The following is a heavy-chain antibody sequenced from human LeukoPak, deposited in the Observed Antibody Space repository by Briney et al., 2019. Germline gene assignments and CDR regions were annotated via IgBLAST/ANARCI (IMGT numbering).Heavy chain of an antibody. Sequence: GGTLRLSCVTSGFTFSACALSWVRQAPGKGLEWVSVISISGDITYYADSVKGRFTISRDDSENTLHLQMNNLRADDPALYFCTGPAGHDSAWYYYWGRGALVTVSS. CDR1: GFTFSACA. V-gene: IGHV3-23*01. CDR3: TGPAGHDSAWYYY. J-gene: IGHJ4*02. CDR2: ISISGDIT. D-gene: IGHD6-19*01.